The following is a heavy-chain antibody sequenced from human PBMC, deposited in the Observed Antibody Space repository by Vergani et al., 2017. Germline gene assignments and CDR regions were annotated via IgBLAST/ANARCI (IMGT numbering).Heavy chain of an antibody. CDR2: IWYDGSNN. V-gene: IGHV3-33*01. Sequence: VQLVESGGGVVQPGRSLRLSCAASGFTFSSYGMHWVRQAPGKGLEWVAVIWYDGSNNYYAASVKGRFTISRDNSKNTLYLQMNSLRAEDTAVYYCARDSXAAAQRGYYYYMDVWGKGTTVTVSS. J-gene: IGHJ6*03. CDR3: ARDSXAAAQRGYYYYMDV. D-gene: IGHD6-13*01. CDR1: GFTFSSYG.